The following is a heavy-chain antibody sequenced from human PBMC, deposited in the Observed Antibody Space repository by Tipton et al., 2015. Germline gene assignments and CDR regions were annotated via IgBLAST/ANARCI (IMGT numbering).Heavy chain of an antibody. J-gene: IGHJ4*02. CDR3: AHLYGDSHYFDY. CDR1: GFTFSSYE. CDR2: ISSGGSTI. V-gene: IGHV3-48*03. D-gene: IGHD4-17*01. Sequence: QLVQSGGGLVQPGGSLRLSCAASGFTFSSYEMNWVRQAPGKGLEWVSYISSGGSTIYSADSVKGRFTISRDNAKNSLYLQMNSLRAEDTALYYCAHLYGDSHYFDYWGQGTLVTVSS.